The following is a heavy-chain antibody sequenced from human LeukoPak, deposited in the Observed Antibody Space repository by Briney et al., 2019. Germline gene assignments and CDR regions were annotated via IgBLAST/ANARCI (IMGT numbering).Heavy chain of an antibody. Sequence: GGSLRLSCAASGFTFSSYAMHWVRQAPGKGLEYVSAISSNGGSTYYANSVKGRFTISRDNSKNTLYLQMGSLRAEDMAVYYCARAPSRYFDYWGQGTLVTVSS. CDR2: ISSNGGST. V-gene: IGHV3-64*01. CDR1: GFTFSSYA. J-gene: IGHJ4*02. CDR3: ARAPSRYFDY.